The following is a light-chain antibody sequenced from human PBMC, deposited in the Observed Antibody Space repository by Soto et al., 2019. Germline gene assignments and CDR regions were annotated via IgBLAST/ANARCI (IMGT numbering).Light chain of an antibody. V-gene: IGLV2-14*01. Sequence: QSVLTQPASVSGSPGRSTTISCTGTSSDVGGYNYVSWYQQHPGKAPKLMIYEVSNRPSGVSNRFSGSKSGNTASLTISGLQAEDEADYYCSSYTSSITLVFGTGKKVTV. CDR2: EVS. J-gene: IGLJ1*01. CDR3: SSYTSSITLV. CDR1: SSDVGGYNY.